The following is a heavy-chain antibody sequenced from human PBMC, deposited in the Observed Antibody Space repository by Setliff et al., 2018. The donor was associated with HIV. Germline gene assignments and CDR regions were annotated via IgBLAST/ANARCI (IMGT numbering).Heavy chain of an antibody. CDR3: ARASVGVTGLYAFDI. D-gene: IGHD1-26*01. J-gene: IGHJ3*02. CDR2: IYYSGST. CDR1: GGSISSYY. V-gene: IGHV4-59*08. Sequence: SETLSLTCTVSGGSISSYYWSWIRQPPGKGLEWIGYIYYSGSTNYNASLKSRVTMSVDTSKNQFSLSLRSVTAADTAFYYCARASVGVTGLYAFDIWGQGTMVTVSS.